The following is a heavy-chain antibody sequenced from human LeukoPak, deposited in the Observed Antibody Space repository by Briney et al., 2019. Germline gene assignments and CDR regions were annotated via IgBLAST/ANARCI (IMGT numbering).Heavy chain of an antibody. Sequence: PGGSLRLSCAASGFTFDDYAMHWVRQAPGKGLEWVSGISWNSGSIGYADSVKGRFTISRDNAKNSLYLQMNSLRAEDTALYYCAKDAYYDILTGYSPGIPYGMDVWGQGTTVTVSS. J-gene: IGHJ6*02. V-gene: IGHV3-9*01. CDR3: AKDAYYDILTGYSPGIPYGMDV. CDR2: ISWNSGSI. CDR1: GFTFDDYA. D-gene: IGHD3-9*01.